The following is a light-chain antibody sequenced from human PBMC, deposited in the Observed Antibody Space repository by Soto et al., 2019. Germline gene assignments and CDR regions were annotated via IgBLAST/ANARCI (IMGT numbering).Light chain of an antibody. V-gene: IGLV1-51*01. CDR1: SSNIGNNY. Sequence: QSVLTQSPSVSAAPGQQVTISCSGSSSNIGNNYVSWYQQLPGTAPKLLIYDNNKRPSGIPDRFSGSKSGTSGTLDITGLQTGDEADYYCATWDGSLPGEVFXGGTKLTVL. CDR2: DNN. CDR3: ATWDGSLPGEV. J-gene: IGLJ2*01.